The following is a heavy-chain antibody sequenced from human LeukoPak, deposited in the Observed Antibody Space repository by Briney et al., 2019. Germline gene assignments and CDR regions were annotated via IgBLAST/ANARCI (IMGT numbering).Heavy chain of an antibody. Sequence: GGSLRLSCAASGFTFDEFAMHWVRQAPGKGLEWVSFVSGDGGRTDYADSVKGRFTISRDNSKNSLYLQMNTLTAEDTAFYFCARDRMSRAPTYFHHWGQGTLVTVSA. D-gene: IGHD2-2*01. J-gene: IGHJ1*01. CDR1: GFTFDEFA. V-gene: IGHV3-43*02. CDR2: VSGDGGRT. CDR3: ARDRMSRAPTYFHH.